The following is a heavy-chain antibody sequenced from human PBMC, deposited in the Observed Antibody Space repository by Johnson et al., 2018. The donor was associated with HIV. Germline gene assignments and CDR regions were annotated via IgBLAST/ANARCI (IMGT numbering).Heavy chain of an antibody. CDR1: GFTVSSNY. Sequence: VQLVESGGGLIQPGGSLRLSCAASGFTVSSNYMSWVRQAPGKGLEWVSVIYSGGSTYYADSVKGRFTISRDNSKNTLYLQMNRLRAEDTAVYYCARGWGRSSGTFDAFDIWGQGIMVTVSS. V-gene: IGHV3-66*03. J-gene: IGHJ3*02. CDR3: ARGWGRSSGTFDAFDI. D-gene: IGHD6-19*01. CDR2: IYSGGST.